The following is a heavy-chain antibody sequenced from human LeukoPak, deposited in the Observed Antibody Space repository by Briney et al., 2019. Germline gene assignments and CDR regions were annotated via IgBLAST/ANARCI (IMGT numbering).Heavy chain of an antibody. Sequence: GASVTVSFKVSGYTLTELSMHWVRQAPGKGLEWMGGFDPEDGETIYAQKFQGRVTMTEDTSTDTAYMELSSLRSEDTAVYYCATDQGGRYFDWSEGYYFDYWGQGTLVTVSS. CDR2: FDPEDGET. D-gene: IGHD3-9*01. J-gene: IGHJ4*02. V-gene: IGHV1-24*01. CDR3: ATDQGGRYFDWSEGYYFDY. CDR1: GYTLTELS.